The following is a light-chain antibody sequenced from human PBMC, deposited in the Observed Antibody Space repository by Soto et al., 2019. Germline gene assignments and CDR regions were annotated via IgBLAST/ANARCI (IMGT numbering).Light chain of an antibody. CDR3: QQYNNWPWT. V-gene: IGKV3-15*01. CDR2: GAS. J-gene: IGKJ1*01. CDR1: QSVSSN. Sequence: EIVMTQSPATLSVSPGERATNSCRASQSVSSNLAWYQQKPSQAPRLLIYGASTRATGIPARFSGSGSGTEFTLSISSLQSEDFAVYYCQQYNNWPWTFGQGTKV.